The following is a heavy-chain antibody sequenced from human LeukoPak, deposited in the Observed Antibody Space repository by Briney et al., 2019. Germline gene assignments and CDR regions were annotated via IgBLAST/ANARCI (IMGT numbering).Heavy chain of an antibody. Sequence: GASVKVSCKASGGTFSSYAISWVRQAPGQGLEWMGRIIPILGIANYAQKFQGRVTITADKSTSTAYMELSSLRSEDTAVYYCARDCGTLDDWGEYDYFDYWGQGTLVTVSS. CDR2: IIPILGIA. J-gene: IGHJ4*02. D-gene: IGHD7-27*01. CDR3: ARDCGTLDDWGEYDYFDY. V-gene: IGHV1-69*04. CDR1: GGTFSSYA.